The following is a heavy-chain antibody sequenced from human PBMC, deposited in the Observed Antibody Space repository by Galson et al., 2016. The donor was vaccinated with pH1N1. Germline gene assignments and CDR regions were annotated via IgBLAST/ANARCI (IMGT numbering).Heavy chain of an antibody. J-gene: IGHJ6*02. CDR3: AREDWSYGDTYYNGMDV. D-gene: IGHD4-17*01. CDR1: GFSLDTYA. V-gene: IGHV3-30-3*01. CDR2: ISYNGHDQ. Sequence: SLRLSCAASGFSLDTYAMHWVRQVPGKGLEWVAFISYNGHDQSYADSLKGRFIISRDNSKNTLYLQLNSLRTEDTAVFYCAREDWSYGDTYYNGMDVWGQGTTVIVSS.